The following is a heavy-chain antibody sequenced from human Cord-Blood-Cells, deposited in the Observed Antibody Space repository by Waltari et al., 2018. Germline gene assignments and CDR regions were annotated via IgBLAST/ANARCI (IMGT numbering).Heavy chain of an antibody. J-gene: IGHJ2*01. V-gene: IGHV3-11*05. Sequence: QVQLVESGGGLVMPGGSLRLSCAASGFTFTDYYIRWIRQAPGKGLEWVSYISSSSSYTNYADSVKGRFTISRDNAKNSLYLQMNSLRAEDTAVYYCARGGYRWYFDLWGRGTLVTVSS. D-gene: IGHD4-4*01. CDR3: ARGGYRWYFDL. CDR2: ISSSSSYT. CDR1: GFTFTDYY.